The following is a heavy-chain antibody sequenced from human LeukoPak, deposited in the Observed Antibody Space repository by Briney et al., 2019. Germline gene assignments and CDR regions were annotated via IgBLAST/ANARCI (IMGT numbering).Heavy chain of an antibody. CDR1: GFTFSSYS. Sequence: GGSLRLSCAASGFTFSSYSMNWVRQVPGKGLEWVSYISSSSSTIFYADSVKGRFIISRDNAKNSLYLQMNSLRVEDTAVYYCLRGDRRDYWGQGTLVTVSS. CDR2: ISSSSSTI. J-gene: IGHJ4*02. CDR3: LRGDRRDY. V-gene: IGHV3-48*04.